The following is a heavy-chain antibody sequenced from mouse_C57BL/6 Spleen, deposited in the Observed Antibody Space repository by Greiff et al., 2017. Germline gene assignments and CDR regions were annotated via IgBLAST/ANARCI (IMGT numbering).Heavy chain of an antibody. Sequence: VKLQESGPELVKPGASVKISCKASGYAFSSSWMNWVKQRPGKGLEWIGRIYPGDGDTNYNGKFKGKATLTADKSSSTAYMQLSSLTSEDSAVYFCARYYGSSPYAMDYWGQGTT. CDR1: GYAFSSSW. CDR3: ARYYGSSPYAMDY. CDR2: IYPGDGDT. J-gene: IGHJ4*01. D-gene: IGHD1-1*01. V-gene: IGHV1-82*01.